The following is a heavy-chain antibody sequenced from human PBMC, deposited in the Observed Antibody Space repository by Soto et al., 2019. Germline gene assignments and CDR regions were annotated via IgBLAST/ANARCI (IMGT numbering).Heavy chain of an antibody. CDR3: AGDLYGHNWSEP. J-gene: IGHJ5*02. D-gene: IGHD3-16*01. V-gene: IGHV3-7*03. Sequence: PGESLKISCAASWFTYSSYFMSWFRQSPGKGLEWVAKINRDGSEKYYVDSVRNRFTISRDNDKNSLYLQMNSLRVDDTAVYYCAGDLYGHNWSEPWGQGTLVSVSS. CDR1: WFTYSSYF. CDR2: INRDGSEK.